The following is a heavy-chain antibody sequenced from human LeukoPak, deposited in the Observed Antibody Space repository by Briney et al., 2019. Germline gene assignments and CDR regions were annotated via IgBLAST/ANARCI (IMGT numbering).Heavy chain of an antibody. CDR2: LSSSGDTT. CDR1: GFTLSSYA. CDR3: ASLHDIVVIPDATIDY. J-gene: IGHJ4*02. D-gene: IGHD2-2*01. V-gene: IGHV3-23*01. Sequence: TGGSLRLSCAASGFTLSSYALTWVRQAPGKGLEWVSSLSSSGDTTYYADSVKGRFTISRDNSKNTLFLQMNSLRADDTAVYYCASLHDIVVIPDATIDYWGQGTLVTVAS.